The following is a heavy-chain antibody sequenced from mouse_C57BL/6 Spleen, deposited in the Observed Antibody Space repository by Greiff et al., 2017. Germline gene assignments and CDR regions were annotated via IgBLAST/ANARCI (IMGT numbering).Heavy chain of an antibody. CDR3: ARQLGQHFDY. CDR1: GYTFTSYW. CDR2: IHPNSGST. J-gene: IGHJ2*01. D-gene: IGHD4-1*02. V-gene: IGHV1-64*01. Sequence: QVQLQQSGAELVKPGASVKLSCKASGYTFTSYWMHWVKQRPGQGLEWIGMIHPNSGSTNYNEKFKSKATLTVDKSSSTAYMQLSSLTSEDSAVYYCARQLGQHFDYWGQGTTLTVSS.